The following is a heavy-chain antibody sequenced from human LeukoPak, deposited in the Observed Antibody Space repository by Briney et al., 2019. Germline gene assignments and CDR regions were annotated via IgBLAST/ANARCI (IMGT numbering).Heavy chain of an antibody. CDR3: ARMQLSGIGNYYFYRDV. D-gene: IGHD1-1*01. V-gene: IGHV3-21*01. J-gene: IGHJ6*03. Sequence: TGGSLRLSCAASGFTFSSYSMNWVRQTPGKGLEWVASIGSSGTYIYYADSMRGRFTISRDNAKTSLYLQMSSLRAEDTAVYYCARMQLSGIGNYYFYRDVWGQGTTVTVSS. CDR1: GFTFSSYS. CDR2: IGSSGTYI.